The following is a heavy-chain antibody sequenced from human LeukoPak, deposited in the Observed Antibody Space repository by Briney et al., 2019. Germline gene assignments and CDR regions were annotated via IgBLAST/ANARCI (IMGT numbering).Heavy chain of an antibody. Sequence: EASVKVSCKASGYTLTGYYMHWVRRAPGQGLEWMGWMNPNSGGTKYAQKFQGRVTMTRDTSISTAYMELSRLRSDDTAMYYCARDKLGLGELSLYDQWGQGTLVTVFS. CDR1: GYTLTGYY. CDR2: MNPNSGGT. V-gene: IGHV1-2*02. CDR3: ARDKLGLGELSLYDQ. D-gene: IGHD3-16*02. J-gene: IGHJ5*02.